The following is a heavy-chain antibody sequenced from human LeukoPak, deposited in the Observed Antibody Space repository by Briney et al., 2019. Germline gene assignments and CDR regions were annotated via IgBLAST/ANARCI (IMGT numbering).Heavy chain of an antibody. CDR2: IYYSGST. CDR1: GGSISSNSYY. CDR3: ARVIAAAGKINWFDP. V-gene: IGHV4-39*07. J-gene: IGHJ5*02. Sequence: SETLSLTCAVSGGSISSNSYYWGWIRQPPGKGLEWIGSIYYSGSTYYNPSLKSRVTISVDTSKNQFSLKLSSVTAADTAVYYCARVIAAAGKINWFDPWGQGTLVTVSS. D-gene: IGHD6-13*01.